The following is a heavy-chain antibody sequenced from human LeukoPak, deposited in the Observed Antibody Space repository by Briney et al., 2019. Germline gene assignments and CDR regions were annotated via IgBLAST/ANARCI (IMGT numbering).Heavy chain of an antibody. CDR3: ATRPPPYGDFYLDF. V-gene: IGHV3-15*01. J-gene: IGHJ4*02. CDR2: IKSRTDGGTT. Sequence: GVSLRLSCAASGFTFSDAWMSWVRQAPGKGLEWVGRIKSRTDGGTTDYATPVNGRFTISRDDSKSTLYLQMNSLKSEDTAVYFCATRPPPYGDFYLDFWGQGALVTISS. CDR1: GFTFSDAW. D-gene: IGHD4-17*01.